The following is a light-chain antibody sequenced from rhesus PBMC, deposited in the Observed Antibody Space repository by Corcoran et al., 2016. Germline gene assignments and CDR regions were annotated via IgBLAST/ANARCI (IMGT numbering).Light chain of an antibody. CDR1: QDIYNH. J-gene: IGKJ4*01. CDR2: YTS. Sequence: DIQMTQSPSSLSASVGDRVTITCRASQDIYNHLSWYQQKPGKAPKPLNYYTSSLETGIPSRFSGRRSGTDYILPISSLQPEDIATYYCQQYKHIPLTFGEGTKVELK. CDR3: QQYKHIPLT. V-gene: IGKV1-66*01.